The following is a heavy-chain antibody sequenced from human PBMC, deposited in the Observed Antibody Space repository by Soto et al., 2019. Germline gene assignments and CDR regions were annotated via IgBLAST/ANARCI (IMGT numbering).Heavy chain of an antibody. CDR3: ARDLRGSEPYYYYGMDV. CDR1: GGSISSGGYS. D-gene: IGHD3-10*01. CDR2: IYHSGST. J-gene: IGHJ6*02. Sequence: QLQLQESGSGLVKPSQTLSLTCAVSGGSISSGGYSWSWLRQPPGKGLEWIGYIYHSGSTYYNPSLKSRVTISVDRSKNQFSLKLSSVTAADTAVYYCARDLRGSEPYYYYGMDVWGQGTTVTVSS. V-gene: IGHV4-30-2*01.